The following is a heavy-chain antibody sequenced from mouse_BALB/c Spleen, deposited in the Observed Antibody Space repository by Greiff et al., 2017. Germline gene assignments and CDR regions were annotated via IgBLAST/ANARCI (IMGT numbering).Heavy chain of an antibody. Sequence: EVQLVESGGGLVQPGGSLKLSCAASGFTFSSYTMSWVRQTPEKRLEWVAYISNGGGSTYYPDTVKGRFTISRDNAKNTLYLQMSSLKSEDTAMYYCARQTTVVAYYAMDYWGQGTSVTVSS. CDR2: ISNGGGST. J-gene: IGHJ4*01. D-gene: IGHD1-1*01. CDR3: ARQTTVVAYYAMDY. CDR1: GFTFSSYT. V-gene: IGHV5-12-2*01.